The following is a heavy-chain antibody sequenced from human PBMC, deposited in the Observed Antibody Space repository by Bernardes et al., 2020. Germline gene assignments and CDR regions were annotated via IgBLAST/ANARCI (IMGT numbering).Heavy chain of an antibody. CDR3: AKAILTGLGHTWGWFDP. Sequence: GGSLRLSCAASGFTFSSYAMSWVRQAPGKGLEWVSAISGSGGSTYYADSVKGRFTISRDNSKNTLYLQMNSLRAEDTAVYYCAKAILTGLGHTWGWFDPWGQGTLVTVSS. CDR1: GFTFSSYA. D-gene: IGHD3-9*01. J-gene: IGHJ5*02. V-gene: IGHV3-23*01. CDR2: ISGSGGST.